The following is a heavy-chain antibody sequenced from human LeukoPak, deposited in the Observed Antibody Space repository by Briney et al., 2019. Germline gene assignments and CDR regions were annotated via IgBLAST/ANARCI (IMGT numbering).Heavy chain of an antibody. Sequence: GGSLRLSCAASGFTFSSYEMNWVRQAPGKGLEWVSYISSSGSTIYYADSVKGRFTISRDNAKNSLYLQMNSLRAEDTAVYYCASPPRAGKRWLQLVHYWGQGTLVTVSS. CDR3: ASPPRAGKRWLQLVHY. D-gene: IGHD5-24*01. J-gene: IGHJ4*02. CDR1: GFTFSSYE. CDR2: ISSSGSTI. V-gene: IGHV3-48*03.